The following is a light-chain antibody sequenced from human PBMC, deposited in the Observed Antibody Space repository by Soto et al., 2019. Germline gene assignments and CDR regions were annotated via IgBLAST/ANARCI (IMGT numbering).Light chain of an antibody. CDR1: QGIGTS. Sequence: DIQMTQSPASVSASVGDGVTITCRASQGIGTSLAWFQQKPGKAPKLLIYAASSLQSGVPSRFSGSGSGTDVTLAISSLQPEDFAAYYCQQANSFPWTFGQGTKVEIK. CDR3: QQANSFPWT. V-gene: IGKV1-12*01. J-gene: IGKJ1*01. CDR2: AAS.